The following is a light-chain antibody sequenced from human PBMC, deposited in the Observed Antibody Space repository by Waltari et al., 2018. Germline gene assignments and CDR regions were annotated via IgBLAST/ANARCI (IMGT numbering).Light chain of an antibody. Sequence: EIVLTQSPATLSLSPGERATLSCRASQTVSNYLAWDQQKPGQAPRLLIYDASNRATGVPARFSGSGSGTDFTLTISSLEPEDFAVYYCQQRSYLVTFGGGTKVEIK. V-gene: IGKV3-11*01. CDR3: QQRSYLVT. CDR1: QTVSNY. J-gene: IGKJ4*01. CDR2: DAS.